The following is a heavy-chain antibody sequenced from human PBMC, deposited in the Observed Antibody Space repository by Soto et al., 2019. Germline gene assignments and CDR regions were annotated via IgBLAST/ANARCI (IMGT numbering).Heavy chain of an antibody. Sequence: GGSLRLSCAASGFTFSKTWMSWVRQTPGKGLEWVGRLKSKSDGGTTDYAAPVKGRFTISRDDSRNTLYLQMNSLRIEDTGIYYCTTSPGYFDYWGQGALVTVSS. J-gene: IGHJ4*02. CDR3: TTSPGYFDY. CDR2: LKSKSDGGTT. CDR1: GFTFSKTW. V-gene: IGHV3-15*01.